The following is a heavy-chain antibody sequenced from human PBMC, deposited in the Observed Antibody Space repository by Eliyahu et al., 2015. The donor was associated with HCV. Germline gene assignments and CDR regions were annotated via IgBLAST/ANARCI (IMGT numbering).Heavy chain of an antibody. CDR2: SIPIFRTP. Sequence: QVQLVQSGAEVKKPGSSVKVSCKASGGTISNFGISWVRQAPGQGLEWMGESIPIFRTPNYAQRFQGRVTISADVSANTVYMELSSLRSEDTAVYYCARDRGPAAIIDAFDIWGQGTTVTVFS. V-gene: IGHV1-69*01. CDR3: ARDRGPAAIIDAFDI. CDR1: GGTISNFG. J-gene: IGHJ3*02. D-gene: IGHD2-2*01.